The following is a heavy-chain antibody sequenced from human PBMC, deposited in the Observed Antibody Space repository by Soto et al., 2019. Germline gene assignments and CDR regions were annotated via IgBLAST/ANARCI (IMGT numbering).Heavy chain of an antibody. J-gene: IGHJ3*01. CDR3: ARLRRDWGDAFDL. CDR2: IIPVFDKA. Sequence: QVQLVQSGAEVKEPGSSVKVSCKASGGSFRSSAISWVRQAPVQGLEWMGEIIPVFDKANYAQKFQGRLLITAVEPTGTVSMELSSLTSEDTAVYFCARLRRDWGDAFDLWGRGTIVTVSS. V-gene: IGHV1-69*01. CDR1: GGSFRSSA. D-gene: IGHD3-16*01.